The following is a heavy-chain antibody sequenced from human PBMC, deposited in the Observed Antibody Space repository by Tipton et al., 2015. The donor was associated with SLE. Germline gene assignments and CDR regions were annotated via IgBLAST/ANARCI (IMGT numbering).Heavy chain of an antibody. CDR1: GWAFYGYY. Sequence: TLSLTCAAFGWAFYGYYWRWLCLSPGKGLQWIGEVNHSGSTNYNPSLKGRVRISVDTSKNQFSLKLTSVTAADTAVYYCSRGTIGQWFAKHFEFWGQGTLVTVSS. CDR2: VNHSGST. CDR3: SRGTIGQWFAKHFEF. D-gene: IGHD3-10*01. V-gene: IGHV4-34*01. J-gene: IGHJ4*02.